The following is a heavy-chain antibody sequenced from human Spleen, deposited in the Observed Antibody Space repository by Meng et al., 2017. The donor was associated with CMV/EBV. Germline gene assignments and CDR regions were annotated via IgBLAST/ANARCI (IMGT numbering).Heavy chain of an antibody. CDR3: ARERSPHWYFDL. V-gene: IGHV3-13*01. CDR1: GFTVGDNY. Sequence: VQLVGSGGGLVQPGGSLRLSCAASGFTVGDNYMSWVRQATGKGLEWVSAIGTAGDTYYPGSVKGRFTISRENAKNSLYLQMNSLRAGDTAVYYCARERSPHWYFDLWGRGTLVTVSS. J-gene: IGHJ2*01. CDR2: IGTAGDT.